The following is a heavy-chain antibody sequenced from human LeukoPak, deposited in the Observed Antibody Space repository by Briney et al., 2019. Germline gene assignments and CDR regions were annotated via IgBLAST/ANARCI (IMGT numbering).Heavy chain of an antibody. D-gene: IGHD3-22*01. Sequence: SETLSLTCTVSGGSISSYYWSWIRQSPGKGLEWIGYIYTSGSPNYNPSLKSRVTISVDTSKNQFSLKLSSVTAADTAVYYCARPYYYDSRIDPWGQGTLVTVSS. CDR2: IYTSGSP. CDR1: GGSISSYY. J-gene: IGHJ5*02. CDR3: ARPYYYDSRIDP. V-gene: IGHV4-4*09.